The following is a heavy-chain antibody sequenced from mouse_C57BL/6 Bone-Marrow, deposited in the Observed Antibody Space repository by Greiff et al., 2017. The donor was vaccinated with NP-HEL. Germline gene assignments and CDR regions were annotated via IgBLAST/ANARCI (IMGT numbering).Heavy chain of an antibody. CDR1: GYSITSDY. J-gene: IGHJ3*01. Sequence: EVQVVESGPGLAKPSQTLSLTCSVTGYSITSDYWYWIRKFPGNKLEYMGYISNSGSTDYNPSLKSRISITRDTSKNKYYLQLNSVTTEDTATYYCASVHGGYYGAWFAYWGQGTLVTVSA. CDR3: ASVHGGYYGAWFAY. V-gene: IGHV3-8*01. D-gene: IGHD2-3*01. CDR2: ISNSGST.